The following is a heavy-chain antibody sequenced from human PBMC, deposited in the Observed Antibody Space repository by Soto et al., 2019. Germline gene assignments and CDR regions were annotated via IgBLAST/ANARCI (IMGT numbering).Heavy chain of an antibody. CDR2: IYYSGST. CDR3: ARLDFGGAIDY. Sequence: SETLSLTCTVSGGSISSSSYYWGWIRQPPGKGLEWIGSIYYSGSTYYNPSLKSRVTISVDTSKNQFSLKPSSVTAADTAVYYCARLDFGGAIDYWGQGTLVTVSS. J-gene: IGHJ4*02. V-gene: IGHV4-39*01. D-gene: IGHD3-3*01. CDR1: GGSISSSSYY.